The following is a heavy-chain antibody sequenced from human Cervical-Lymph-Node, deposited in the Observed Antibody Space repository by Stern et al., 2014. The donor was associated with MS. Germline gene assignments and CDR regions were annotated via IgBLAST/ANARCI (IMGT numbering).Heavy chain of an antibody. V-gene: IGHV1-3*01. J-gene: IGHJ4*02. D-gene: IGHD3-10*01. CDR2: INVGNGNT. CDR1: GYTFTRYP. Sequence: QAQLLQPGAEVKKPGASVKVSCKPSGYTFTRYPLHWVRHAPGPRPEWMGWINVGNGNTKYSQKFQDRVSITWDTSTSTTYMELTSLISEDTAVYFCAKWSVGSGSSSWGQGTLVTVSS. CDR3: AKWSVGSGSSS.